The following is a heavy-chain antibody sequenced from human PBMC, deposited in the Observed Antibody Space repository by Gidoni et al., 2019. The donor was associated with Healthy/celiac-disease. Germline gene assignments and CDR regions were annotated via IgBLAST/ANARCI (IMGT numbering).Heavy chain of an antibody. J-gene: IGHJ6*02. Sequence: EVQLLESGGGLVQPGGSLRLSCAASGFTFSSYAMSWVRQAPGKGLECVSAISGSGGSTYYADSVKGRFTISRDNSKNTLYLQMNSLRAEDTAVYYCAKDDGGSGSYFPPLYYYYGMDVWGQGTTVTVSS. CDR1: GFTFSSYA. V-gene: IGHV3-23*01. CDR3: AKDDGGSGSYFPPLYYYYGMDV. CDR2: ISGSGGST. D-gene: IGHD3-10*01.